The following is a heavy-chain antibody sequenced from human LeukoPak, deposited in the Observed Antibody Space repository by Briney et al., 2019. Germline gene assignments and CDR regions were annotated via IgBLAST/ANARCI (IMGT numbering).Heavy chain of an antibody. Sequence: PGRFLRLSCAASGFTFSSYGMHWVRQAPGKGLEWVAVIWYDGSNKYYADSVKGRFIISRDNSKNTLYLQMNSLRAEDTAVYYCARELAAAGWWDYWGQGTLVTVSS. D-gene: IGHD6-13*01. CDR1: GFTFSSYG. J-gene: IGHJ4*02. CDR3: ARELAAAGWWDY. CDR2: IWYDGSNK. V-gene: IGHV3-33*01.